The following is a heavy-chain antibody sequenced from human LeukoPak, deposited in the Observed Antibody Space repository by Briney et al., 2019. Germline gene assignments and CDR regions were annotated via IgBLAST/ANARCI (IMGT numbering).Heavy chain of an antibody. D-gene: IGHD2-15*01. CDR3: ARTLRVVVDPYGMDV. CDR1: GYSFTSYW. J-gene: IGHJ6*02. CDR2: IYPGDSDT. Sequence: GESLKISCKGSGYSFTSYWIGWVRQMPGKGLEWMGIIYPGDSDTRYSPSFQGQVTISADKSISTAYLQWSSLKASDTAMSYCARTLRVVVDPYGMDVWGQGTTVTVSS. V-gene: IGHV5-51*01.